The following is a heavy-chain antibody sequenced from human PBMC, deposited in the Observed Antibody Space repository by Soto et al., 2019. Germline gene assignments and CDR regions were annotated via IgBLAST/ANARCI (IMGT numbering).Heavy chain of an antibody. CDR3: AIAAGPREHWFDP. V-gene: IGHV4-34*01. Sequence: QVQLQQWGAGLLKPSETLSLTCAVYGGSFSGYYWSWIRQPPGKGLEWIGEINHSGSTNYNPSLKSRVTISVDTSKNQFSLKLSSVTAADTAVYYCAIAAGPREHWFDPWGQGTLVTVSS. CDR1: GGSFSGYY. D-gene: IGHD6-13*01. CDR2: INHSGST. J-gene: IGHJ5*02.